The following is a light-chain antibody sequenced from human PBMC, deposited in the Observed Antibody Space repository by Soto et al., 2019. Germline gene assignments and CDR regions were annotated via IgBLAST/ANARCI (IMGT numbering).Light chain of an antibody. V-gene: IGKV3-15*01. J-gene: IGKJ3*01. CDR1: QSVSSD. CDR3: QQYHDWPPIT. Sequence: EIVMTQSPATLSVSPGEGVTLSCRASQSVSSDLAWYQQKPGQSPRLLMYGASTRATDIPARFSGGGSGTEFTLTISSLQYEDVAIYDCQQYHDWPPITFGPGTKVDIK. CDR2: GAS.